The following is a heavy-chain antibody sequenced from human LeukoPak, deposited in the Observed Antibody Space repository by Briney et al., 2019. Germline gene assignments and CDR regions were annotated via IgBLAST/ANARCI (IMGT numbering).Heavy chain of an antibody. V-gene: IGHV3-74*01. D-gene: IGHD3-10*01. CDR1: GFTFSSYW. CDR2: LNSDGSST. CDR3: ARAWDPPTMVRGYPIPGY. J-gene: IGHJ4*02. Sequence: GGSLKLSCAASGFTFSSYWMHWVRQTPGKGLVWVSRLNSDGSSTSYADSVKGRFTISRDNAKNTLYLQMNSLRAEDTAVYYCARAWDPPTMVRGYPIPGYWGQGTLVTVSS.